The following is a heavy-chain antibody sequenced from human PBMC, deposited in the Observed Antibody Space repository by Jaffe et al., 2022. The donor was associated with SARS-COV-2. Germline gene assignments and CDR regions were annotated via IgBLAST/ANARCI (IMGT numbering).Heavy chain of an antibody. V-gene: IGHV3-15*01. CDR3: TTDGYSSGWSRDYYYYGMDV. D-gene: IGHD6-19*01. Sequence: EVQLVESGGGLVKPGGSLRLSCAASGFTFSNAWMSWVRQAPGKGLEWVGRIKSKTDGGTTDYAAPVKGRFTISRDDSKNTLYLQMNSLKTEDTAVYYCTTDGYSSGWSRDYYYYGMDVWGQGTTVTVSS. CDR1: GFTFSNAW. CDR2: IKSKTDGGTT. J-gene: IGHJ6*02.